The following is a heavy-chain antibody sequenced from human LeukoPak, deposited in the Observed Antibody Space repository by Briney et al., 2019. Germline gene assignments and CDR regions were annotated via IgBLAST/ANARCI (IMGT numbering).Heavy chain of an antibody. V-gene: IGHV3-21*01. Sequence: GGSLRLSCAASGFTFSSYSMNWVRQAPGKGLEWVSSISSSSSYIYYADSVKGRFTISRDNAKNSLYLQMNSLRAGDTAVYYCARDALRLTNWFDPWGQGTLVTVSS. CDR1: GFTFSSYS. CDR2: ISSSSSYI. CDR3: ARDALRLTNWFDP. D-gene: IGHD2-21*02. J-gene: IGHJ5*02.